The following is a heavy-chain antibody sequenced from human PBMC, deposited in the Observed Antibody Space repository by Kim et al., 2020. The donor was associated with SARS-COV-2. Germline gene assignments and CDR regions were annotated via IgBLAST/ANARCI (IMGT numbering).Heavy chain of an antibody. Sequence: YAASVKGRFTIARDNAKNSLDLQMNSLRAEDTAVYYCAKPPRGAVASSDYWGQGTLVTVSS. J-gene: IGHJ4*02. V-gene: IGHV3-23*01. D-gene: IGHD6-19*01. CDR3: AKPPRGAVASSDY.